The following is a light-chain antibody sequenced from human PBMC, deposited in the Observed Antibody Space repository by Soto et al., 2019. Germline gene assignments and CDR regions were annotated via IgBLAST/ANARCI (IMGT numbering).Light chain of an antibody. Sequence: DIQMTQSPSTLSGSLGDRVTITWGASQTISSWLAWYQQKKGKAPKLLIYKASTLKSGVPSRFSGSGYGTKFTLTIASLQPDDFATYYCQQYETFSGTFGPGTKVDIK. CDR3: QQYETFSGT. CDR2: KAS. V-gene: IGKV1-5*03. CDR1: QTISSW. J-gene: IGKJ1*01.